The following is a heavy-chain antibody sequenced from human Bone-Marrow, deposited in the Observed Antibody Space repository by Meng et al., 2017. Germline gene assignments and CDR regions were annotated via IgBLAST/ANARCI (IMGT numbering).Heavy chain of an antibody. J-gene: IGHJ4*02. D-gene: IGHD3-10*01. CDR2: ISGSGGST. Sequence: GESLKISCAASGFTFSSYAMSWVRQAPGKGLEWVSAISGSGGSTYYADSVKGRFTISRDNSKNTLYLQMNSLRAEDTAVYYCASSSLLWFGELFSYWGQGTLVTVSS. CDR3: ASSSLLWFGELFSY. V-gene: IGHV3-23*01. CDR1: GFTFSSYA.